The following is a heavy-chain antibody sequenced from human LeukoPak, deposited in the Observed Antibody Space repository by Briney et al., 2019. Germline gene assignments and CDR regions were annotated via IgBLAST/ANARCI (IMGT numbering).Heavy chain of an antibody. CDR3: ASSRLEEYCSSTSCYGYFQH. CDR1: GGTFSSYA. Sequence: SVKVSCKASGGTFSSYAISWVRQAPGQGLEWMGGIIPIFGTANYAQKFQGRVTITADESTSTAYMGLSSLRSEDTAVYYCASSRLEEYCSSTSCYGYFQHWGQGTLVTVSS. D-gene: IGHD2-2*01. CDR2: IIPIFGTA. V-gene: IGHV1-69*13. J-gene: IGHJ1*01.